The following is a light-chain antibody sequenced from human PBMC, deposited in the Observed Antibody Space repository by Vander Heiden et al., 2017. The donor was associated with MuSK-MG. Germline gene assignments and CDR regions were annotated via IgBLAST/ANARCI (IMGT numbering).Light chain of an antibody. CDR3: SSSKNNYIFWV. V-gene: IGLV2-14*03. J-gene: IGLJ3*02. CDR1: SSDVGASNY. CDR2: DVS. Sequence: QSALTQPAAVSGSPGPSITIPCTGTSSDVGASNYVSWYQQHPGRAPKLMIVDVSNRPSGVSNRFSGSKSGNTASPTTSGLQAEDEADDYCSSSKNNYIFWVFGGGTKLTVL.